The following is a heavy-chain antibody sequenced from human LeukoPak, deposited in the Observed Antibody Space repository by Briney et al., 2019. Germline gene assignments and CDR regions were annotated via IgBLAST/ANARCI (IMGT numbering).Heavy chain of an antibody. CDR3: ARDLGAYYYDSSGPPDY. D-gene: IGHD3-22*01. Sequence: GASVKVSCKASGYTFTSYDINWVRQATGQGLEWMGWMNPNSGNTGYAQKFQGRVTMTRNTSISTAYMELSSLRSEDTAVYYCARDLGAYYYDSSGPPDYWGQGTLVTVSS. CDR2: MNPNSGNT. V-gene: IGHV1-8*01. J-gene: IGHJ4*02. CDR1: GYTFTSYD.